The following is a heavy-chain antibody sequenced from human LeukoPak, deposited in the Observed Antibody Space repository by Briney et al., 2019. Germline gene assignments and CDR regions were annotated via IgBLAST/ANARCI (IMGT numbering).Heavy chain of an antibody. J-gene: IGHJ6*03. V-gene: IGHV4-4*09. D-gene: IGHD3-10*01. CDR1: GGSISSYY. CDR3: ARRQRITMVRGVLRIKYYYYYMDV. Sequence: SETLSLTCTVSGGSISSYYWSWIRQPPGKGLEWIGYIYTSGSTNYNPSLKSRVTISVDTSKNQFSLKLSSLTAADTAVYYCARRQRITMVRGVLRIKYYYYYMDVWGKGTTVTVSS. CDR2: IYTSGST.